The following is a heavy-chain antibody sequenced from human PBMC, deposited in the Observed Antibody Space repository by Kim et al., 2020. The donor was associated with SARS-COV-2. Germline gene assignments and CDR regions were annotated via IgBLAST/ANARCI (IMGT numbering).Heavy chain of an antibody. D-gene: IGHD3-22*01. CDR1: GGSINSGDYY. CDR3: ARGLYDGSGYYFKHFDY. J-gene: IGHJ4*02. CDR2: IYYSGST. V-gene: IGHV4-30-4*01. Sequence: SETLSLTCTVSGGSINSGDYYWSWIRQPPGKGLEWIGYIYYSGSTYYNPSLKSRVTISVDTSKNQFSLKLSSVTAADTAVYYCARGLYDGSGYYFKHFDYWGQGTLVTVSS.